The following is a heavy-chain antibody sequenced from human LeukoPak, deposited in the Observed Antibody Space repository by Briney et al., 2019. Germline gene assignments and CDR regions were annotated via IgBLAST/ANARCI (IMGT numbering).Heavy chain of an antibody. CDR3: ARDPPDNVMSDQAVNYYYYYYMDV. J-gene: IGHJ6*03. V-gene: IGHV1-2*02. CDR1: GYTFTGYY. CDR2: INPNSGGT. D-gene: IGHD6-19*01. Sequence: GASVTVSCKASGYTFTGYYMHWVRQAPGQGLEWMGWINPNSGGTNYAQKFQGRVTMTRDTSISTAYMELSRLRSDDTAVYYCARDPPDNVMSDQAVNYYYYYYMDVWGKGTTVTVSS.